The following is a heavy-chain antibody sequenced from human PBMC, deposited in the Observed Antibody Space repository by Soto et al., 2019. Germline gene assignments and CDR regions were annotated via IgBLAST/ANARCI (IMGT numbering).Heavy chain of an antibody. J-gene: IGHJ4*02. CDR1: GGSISSSSYY. Sequence: PSETLSLTCTVSGGSISSSSYYWGWIRQPPGKGLEWIGSIYYSGSTYYNPSLKSRVTISVDTSKNQFSLKLSSVTAADTAVYYCATHPHLERRGNEYWGQGTLVTVSS. CDR2: IYYSGST. CDR3: ATHPHLERRGNEY. V-gene: IGHV4-39*01. D-gene: IGHD1-1*01.